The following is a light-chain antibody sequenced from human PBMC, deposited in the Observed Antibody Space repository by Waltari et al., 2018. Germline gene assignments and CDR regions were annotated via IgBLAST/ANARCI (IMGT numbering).Light chain of an antibody. J-gene: IGLJ3*02. CDR3: AAWDDSLSAWV. V-gene: IGLV1-47*01. CDR2: RYN. CDR1: LPQPATQP. Sequence: QSVLTHPPSASGPPGQSVTTSCSGRLPQPATQPVSCYQQLPGPAPKLLIYRYNQRPSGVPDRFSGSKSGTSASLAISGLRSEDEADYYCAAWDDSLSAWVFGGGTKLTVL.